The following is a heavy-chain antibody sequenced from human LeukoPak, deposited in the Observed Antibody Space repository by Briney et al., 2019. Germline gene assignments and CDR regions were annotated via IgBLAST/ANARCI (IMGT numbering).Heavy chain of an antibody. CDR2: IYYSGST. V-gene: IGHV4-59*01. Sequence: SETLSLTCAVYGGSFSGYYWSWIRQPPGKGLEWIGYIYYSGSTNYNPSLKSRVTISVDTSKNQFSLKLSSVTAADTAVYYCARETTVTAVFDPWGQGTLVTVSS. J-gene: IGHJ5*02. CDR3: ARETTVTAVFDP. D-gene: IGHD4-17*01. CDR1: GGSFSGYY.